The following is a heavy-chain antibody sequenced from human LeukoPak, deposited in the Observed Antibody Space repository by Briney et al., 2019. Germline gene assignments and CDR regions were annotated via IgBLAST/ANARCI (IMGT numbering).Heavy chain of an antibody. J-gene: IGHJ4*02. CDR2: IYYSGST. Sequence: SETLSLTCTVSGGSISSYYWSWIRQPPGKGLEWVGYIYYSGSTNYNPSLKSRVTISVDTSKNQFSLKLSSVTAADTAVYYCARLNWNYVAFDYWGQGTLVTVSS. CDR3: ARLNWNYVAFDY. CDR1: GGSISSYY. V-gene: IGHV4-59*01. D-gene: IGHD1-7*01.